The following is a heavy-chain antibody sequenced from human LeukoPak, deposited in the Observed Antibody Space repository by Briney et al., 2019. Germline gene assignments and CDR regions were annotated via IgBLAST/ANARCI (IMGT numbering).Heavy chain of an antibody. CDR3: ARDSPSSSWYGVYYYYGMDV. CDR2: ISGSRDGRDGST. Sequence: GGSLRLSCAASGFTFYIYAMSWVRQAPGKGLEWVSAISGSRDGRDGSTYYVDSVKGRFTISRDNSRNTLYLQMNSLRAEDTAVYYCARDSPSSSWYGVYYYYGMDVWGQGTTVTVSS. CDR1: GFTFYIYA. V-gene: IGHV3-23*01. J-gene: IGHJ6*02. D-gene: IGHD6-13*01.